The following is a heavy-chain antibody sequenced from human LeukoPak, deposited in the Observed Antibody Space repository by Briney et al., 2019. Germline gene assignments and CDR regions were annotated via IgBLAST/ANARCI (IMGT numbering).Heavy chain of an antibody. D-gene: IGHD5-12*01. CDR2: ISSSGSTI. V-gene: IGHV3-11*01. Sequence: NPGGSLRLSCAASGFFFSDYYMSWSRQAPGKGLEWLSYISSSGSTIYYADSVKGRFTISRDNAKNSLYLQMNSLRAEDTAVYYCAKAPDSLDGYNSWIDYWGQGTLVTVSS. J-gene: IGHJ4*02. CDR3: AKAPDSLDGYNSWIDY. CDR1: GFFFSDYY.